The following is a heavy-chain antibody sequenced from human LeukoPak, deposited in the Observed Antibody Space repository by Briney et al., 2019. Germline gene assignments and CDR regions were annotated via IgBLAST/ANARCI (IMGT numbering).Heavy chain of an antibody. D-gene: IGHD2-2*02. CDR2: IYRDGNT. CDR3: ARYTFRAVDI. CDR1: GLSLSANY. Sequence: GGSLRLSCAASGLSLSANYMTWVRQSPGKGLEWLSNIYRDGNTYYADSVNGRFSIPRDDYKNTLYLEMNSLRAEDTALYYCARYTFRAVDIWGQGSMVTVSS. V-gene: IGHV3-53*01. J-gene: IGHJ3*02.